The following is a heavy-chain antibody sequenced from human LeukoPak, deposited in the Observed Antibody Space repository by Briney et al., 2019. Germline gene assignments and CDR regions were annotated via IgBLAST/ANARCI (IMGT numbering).Heavy chain of an antibody. J-gene: IGHJ4*02. D-gene: IGHD3-22*01. CDR3: ARRDSGYSYFDY. Sequence: SETLSLTCAVYGGSFSGYYWSWIRQPPGKGLEWIGEINHSGSTNYNPSLKSRVTISVDTSKNQFSLKLSSVTAADTAVYYCARRDSGYSYFDYWGQGTLVTVSS. V-gene: IGHV4-34*09. CDR2: INHSGST. CDR1: GGSFSGYY.